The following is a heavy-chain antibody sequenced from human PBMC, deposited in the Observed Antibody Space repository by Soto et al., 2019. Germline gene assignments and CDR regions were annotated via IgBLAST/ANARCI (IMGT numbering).Heavy chain of an antibody. Sequence: QITLKESGPTLVKPTQTLTLTCTFSGFSLSTSGVSVGWIRQPPGKALEWLALIYWDDDKRYSPSLKSRVAITKDTYKNQVVLTMTNMDPVDTATYFCVHSSYTNWCDPWGQGTLVTVSS. CDR3: VHSSYTNWCDP. V-gene: IGHV2-5*02. CDR1: GFSLSTSGVS. J-gene: IGHJ5*02. CDR2: IYWDDDK. D-gene: IGHD1-20*01.